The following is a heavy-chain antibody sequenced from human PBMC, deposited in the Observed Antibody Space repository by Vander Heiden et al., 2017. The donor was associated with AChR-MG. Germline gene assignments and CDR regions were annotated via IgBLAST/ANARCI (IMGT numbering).Heavy chain of an antibody. V-gene: IGHV3-23*01. Sequence: EVQLLESGGGLVQPGGSLRLSCAASGFIFSRYAMTWVRQAPGKGLEWVSAISGSGGGTYYADSVRGRFTISRDNSKNTMYLEMNSLRAEDTAVYYCAKDNSGYADFDNWGQGTLVTVSS. CDR1: GFIFSRYA. CDR3: AKDNSGYADFDN. D-gene: IGHD5-12*01. J-gene: IGHJ4*02. CDR2: ISGSGGGT.